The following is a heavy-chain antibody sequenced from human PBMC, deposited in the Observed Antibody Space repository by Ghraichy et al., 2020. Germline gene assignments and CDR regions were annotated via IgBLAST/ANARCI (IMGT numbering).Heavy chain of an antibody. D-gene: IGHD3-10*01. CDR1: GGSFSGYY. CDR2: INHSGST. V-gene: IGHV4-34*01. J-gene: IGHJ3*02. Sequence: SQTLSLTCAVYGGSFSGYYWSWIRQPPGKGLEWIGEINHSGSTNYNPSLKSRVTISVDTSKNQFSLKLSSVTAADTAVYYCARGRFAADAFDIWGQGTMVTVSS. CDR3: ARGRFAADAFDI.